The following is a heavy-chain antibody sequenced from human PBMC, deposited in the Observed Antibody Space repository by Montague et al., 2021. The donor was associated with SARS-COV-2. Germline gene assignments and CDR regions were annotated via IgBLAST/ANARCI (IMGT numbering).Heavy chain of an antibody. CDR1: GFTFSSYA. D-gene: IGHD3-22*01. CDR3: ASLGPYDSSGYFIPEGGMDV. V-gene: IGHV3-30*04. Sequence: SLRLSCAASGFTFSSYAMHWVRQAPGKGLEWVAVISYDGSNKYYVDSVKGRFTISRDNSKNTLYLQMNGLRAEDTAVYYCASLGPYDSSGYFIPEGGMDVWGQGTTVTVSS. J-gene: IGHJ6*02. CDR2: ISYDGSNK.